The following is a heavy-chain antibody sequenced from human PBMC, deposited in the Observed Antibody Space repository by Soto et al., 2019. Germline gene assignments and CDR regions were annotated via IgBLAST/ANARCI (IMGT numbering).Heavy chain of an antibody. CDR1: GDTFKNCV. V-gene: IGHV1-69*01. CDR3: AAELGFGKLSVV. CDR2: IIPLFGTT. D-gene: IGHD3-10*01. Sequence: QVQVVQSGVEVRRPGSSVKVSCKASGDTFKNCVISWVRQAPGQGLEWMGGIIPLFGTTDFAQRFHGRITITTDESTPTANMELSRLRSEDTATYYCAAELGFGKLSVVWGQGTTVIVSS. J-gene: IGHJ6*02.